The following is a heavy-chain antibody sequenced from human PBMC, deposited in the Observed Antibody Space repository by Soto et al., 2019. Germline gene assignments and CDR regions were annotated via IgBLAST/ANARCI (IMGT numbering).Heavy chain of an antibody. CDR3: ARRLTKTVSALGY. V-gene: IGHV3-30*09. Sequence: PGGSLRLSCSASGFTFTSFAIHWGRQAPGKGLEWVAVISENGVNKYSAESVRGRFVISRDNSKNTVELEMNSLRPEDTAIYFCARRLTKTVSALGYWGQGTLVTVSS. D-gene: IGHD2-8*01. CDR1: GFTFTSFA. J-gene: IGHJ4*02. CDR2: ISENGVNK.